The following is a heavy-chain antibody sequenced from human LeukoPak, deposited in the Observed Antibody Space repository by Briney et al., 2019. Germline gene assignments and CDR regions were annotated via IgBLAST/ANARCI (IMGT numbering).Heavy chain of an antibody. D-gene: IGHD3-22*01. CDR3: AKESESNDSSGSTFDY. CDR2: IRCDGSNK. Sequence: GGSLTLSCAASGFTFSSYGMQWVRQAPGKGLEWVAFIRCDGSNKFYADSVKGRVTISRDNSKNTLYLKMKSLRAEGTAVYYCAKESESNDSSGSTFDYWGQGTLVTVSS. V-gene: IGHV3-30*02. J-gene: IGHJ4*02. CDR1: GFTFSSYG.